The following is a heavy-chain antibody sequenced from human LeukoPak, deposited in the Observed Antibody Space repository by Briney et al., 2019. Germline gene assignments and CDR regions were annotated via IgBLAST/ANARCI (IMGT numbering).Heavy chain of an antibody. Sequence: SETLSLTCAVYGGSFSGYYWSWIRQPPGKGLEWIGEINHSGSTNYNPSLKSRVTISVDTSKNQFSLKLSSVTAADTAVYYCWVVCGGDCYLPEDVWGKGTTVTVSS. CDR2: INHSGST. J-gene: IGHJ6*04. CDR3: WVVCGGDCYLPEDV. CDR1: GGSFSGYY. V-gene: IGHV4-34*01. D-gene: IGHD2-21*02.